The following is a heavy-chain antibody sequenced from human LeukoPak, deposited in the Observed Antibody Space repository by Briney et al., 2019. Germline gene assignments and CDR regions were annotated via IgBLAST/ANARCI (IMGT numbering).Heavy chain of an antibody. J-gene: IGHJ4*02. D-gene: IGHD6-25*01. CDR2: IKQDGSEK. CDR1: GFSLSTHW. V-gene: IGHV3-7*03. Sequence: QPGGSLRLSCEASGFSLSTHWMSWGRQVPGRGLEWVAMIKQDGSEKFYVDSVKGRFTISRDNAKNSLYLQMNSLRAEDTALYYCRAAPNPFYLDDWGQGTLVTDSS. CDR3: RAAPNPFYLDD.